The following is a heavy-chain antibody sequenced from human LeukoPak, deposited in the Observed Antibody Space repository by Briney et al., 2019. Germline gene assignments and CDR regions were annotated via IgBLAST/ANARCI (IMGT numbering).Heavy chain of an antibody. CDR1: GGSISSYY. V-gene: IGHV4-59*01. CDR3: ARFSRYCSSTSCSYYFDY. CDR2: IYYSGST. J-gene: IGHJ4*02. D-gene: IGHD2-2*01. Sequence: SETLSLTCTVSGGSISSYYWSWIRQPPGKGLEWIGYIYYSGSTNYNPSLKSRVTISVDTSKSQFSLKLSSVTAADTAVYYCARFSRYCSSTSCSYYFDYWGQGTLVTVSS.